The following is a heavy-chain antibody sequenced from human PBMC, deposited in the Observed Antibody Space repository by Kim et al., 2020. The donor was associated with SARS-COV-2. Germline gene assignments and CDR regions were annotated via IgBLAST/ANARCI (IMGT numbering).Heavy chain of an antibody. D-gene: IGHD4-17*01. CDR1: GYSFTSYW. Sequence: GESLKISCKGSGYSFTSYWIGWVRQMPGKGLEWIGIIYPGDSDTRYSPSFQGQVTISADKSISTAYLQWSSLKASDTAMYYCARAYGDYGGDYGMDVWGQGTTVTVSS. J-gene: IGHJ6*02. V-gene: IGHV5-51*01. CDR2: IYPGDSDT. CDR3: ARAYGDYGGDYGMDV.